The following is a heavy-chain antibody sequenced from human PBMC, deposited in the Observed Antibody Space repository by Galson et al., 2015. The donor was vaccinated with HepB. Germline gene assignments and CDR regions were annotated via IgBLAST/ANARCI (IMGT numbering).Heavy chain of an antibody. CDR1: GFTFSSYG. CDR2: ISGGGSST. V-gene: IGHV3-23*01. D-gene: IGHD2-2*01. J-gene: IGHJ4*02. CDR3: AKDLLTLSSLDY. Sequence: SLRLSCAASGFTFSSYGMSWVRQAPGKGLEWVSSISGGGSSTYYADSVKGRFTISRDNSKNTLYLQMNSLRAEDTAVYYCAKDLLTLSSLDYWGQGTVVTVSP.